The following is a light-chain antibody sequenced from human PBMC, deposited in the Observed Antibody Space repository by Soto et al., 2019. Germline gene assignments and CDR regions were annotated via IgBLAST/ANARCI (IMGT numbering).Light chain of an antibody. CDR1: QSVFTN. CDR2: GVS. J-gene: IGKJ4*01. Sequence: EIVMTQSPATLPVSPGERATLSCRASQSVFTNFAWYQHKPGQAPRLLIYGVSTRATGVPVRFSGSGSGTEFTLTISSLQSEDFAVYYCQQYNTWPLTFGGGTKVEIK. V-gene: IGKV3-15*01. CDR3: QQYNTWPLT.